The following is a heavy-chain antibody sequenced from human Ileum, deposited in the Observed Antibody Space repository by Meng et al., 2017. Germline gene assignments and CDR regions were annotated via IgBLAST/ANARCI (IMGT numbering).Heavy chain of an antibody. CDR2: IIPIFGSA. D-gene: IGHD6-13*01. J-gene: IGHJ4*02. Sequence: QVQLGQSGAVVRKPGSSVKVSCKASGDTFSSFAISWVRQAPGQGLEWMGGIIPIFGSADYAQKFQGRVTITADKSTSTAYMELSSLRSEDTAVYYCARVAAAGRNWGQGTLVTVSS. CDR1: GDTFSSFA. V-gene: IGHV1-69*06. CDR3: ARVAAAGRN.